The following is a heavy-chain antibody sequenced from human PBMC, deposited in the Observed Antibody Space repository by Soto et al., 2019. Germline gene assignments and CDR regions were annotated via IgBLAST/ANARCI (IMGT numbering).Heavy chain of an antibody. D-gene: IGHD6-19*01. CDR3: ARVAVAVLYYFDY. CDR2: IYYSGST. Sequence: SETLSLTCTVSGGSISSSSYYWGWIRQPPGKGLEWIGSIYYSGSTYYNPSLKSRVTISVDTSKNQFSLKLSSVTAADTAVYYCARVAVAVLYYFDYWGQGTLVTVSS. V-gene: IGHV4-39*01. CDR1: GGSISSSSYY. J-gene: IGHJ4*02.